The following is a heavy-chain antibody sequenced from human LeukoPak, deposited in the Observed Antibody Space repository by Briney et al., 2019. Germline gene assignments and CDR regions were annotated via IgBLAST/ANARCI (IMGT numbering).Heavy chain of an antibody. D-gene: IGHD2-2*01. CDR1: GFTFSTDS. V-gene: IGHV3-48*01. CDR2: ISSSSSTI. Sequence: GGSLRLSCEASGFTFSTDSMNWVRQAPGKGLEWVSYISSSSSTIYYADSVKGRFTISRDNAKNSLYLQMNSLRAEDTAVYYCARGLYKYQLLPTWHYWGQGTLVTVSS. CDR3: ARGLYKYQLLPTWHY. J-gene: IGHJ4*02.